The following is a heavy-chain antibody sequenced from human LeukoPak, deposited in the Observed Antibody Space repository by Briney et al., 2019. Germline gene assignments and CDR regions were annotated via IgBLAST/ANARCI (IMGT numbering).Heavy chain of an antibody. J-gene: IGHJ4*02. D-gene: IGHD3-3*01. CDR1: GFIFTGYF. CDR3: ATDRGWRTSGYYLYYFEY. V-gene: IGHV3-7*01. CDR2: IKHDGSEK. Sequence: GGSLRLSCAASGFIFTGYFMSWVRQAPGKGLEWVASIKHDGSEKYYVDSVRGRFTISRDNTKNLLYLQMSSLGAEDTAVYYCATDRGWRTSGYYLYYFEYWGQGTLVTFSS.